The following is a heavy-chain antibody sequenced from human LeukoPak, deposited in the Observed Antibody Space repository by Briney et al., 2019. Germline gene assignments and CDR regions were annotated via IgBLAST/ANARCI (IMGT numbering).Heavy chain of an antibody. Sequence: GASVKVSCKASGYTFTSYAMNWVRQAPGQGLEWMGWISAYNGNTNYAQKLQGRVTMTTDTSTSTAYMELRSLRSDDTAAYYCARDFPLVVGATTDYFDYWGQGTLVTVSS. CDR2: ISAYNGNT. V-gene: IGHV1-18*01. J-gene: IGHJ4*02. CDR3: ARDFPLVVGATTDYFDY. CDR1: GYTFTSYA. D-gene: IGHD1-26*01.